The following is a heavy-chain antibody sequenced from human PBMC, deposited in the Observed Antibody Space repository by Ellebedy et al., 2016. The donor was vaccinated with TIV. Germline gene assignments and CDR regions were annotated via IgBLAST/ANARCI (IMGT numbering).Heavy chain of an antibody. Sequence: GESLKISCAASGFTFSGYSMNWVRQAPGKGLEWVSYISSSSTTIYYADSVKGRFTISRDNAKNSLYLQMNSLRAEDTAVYYCARERGTYPRDVFDIWGQGTMVTVSS. V-gene: IGHV3-48*01. CDR3: ARERGTYPRDVFDI. D-gene: IGHD1-26*01. CDR1: GFTFSGYS. CDR2: ISSSSTTI. J-gene: IGHJ3*02.